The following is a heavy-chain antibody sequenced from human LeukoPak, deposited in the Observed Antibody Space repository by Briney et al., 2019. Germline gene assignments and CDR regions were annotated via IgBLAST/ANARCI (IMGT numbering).Heavy chain of an antibody. D-gene: IGHD4-11*01. V-gene: IGHV3-30-3*01. CDR1: GFTFSSYA. CDR3: ARSLDYSNYGHYYYYGMDV. J-gene: IGHJ6*02. CDR2: ISYDGSNK. Sequence: GGSLRLSCAASGFTFSSYAMRWVRQAPGKGLEWVAVISYDGSNKYYADSVKGRFTISRDNSKNTLYLQMNSLRAEDTAVYYCARSLDYSNYGHYYYYGMDVWGQGTTVTVSS.